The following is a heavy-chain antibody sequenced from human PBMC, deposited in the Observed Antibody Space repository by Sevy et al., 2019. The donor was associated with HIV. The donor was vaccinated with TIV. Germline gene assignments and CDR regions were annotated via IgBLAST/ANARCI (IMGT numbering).Heavy chain of an antibody. CDR2: INQDGSAK. V-gene: IGHV3-7*01. CDR1: GFTFSSYW. D-gene: IGHD3-16*01. J-gene: IGHJ4*02. Sequence: GGSLRLSCAASGFTFSSYWMSWVRQAPGKGLEWVANINQDGSAKHYGASVKGRVTISRASSKNSLFLQVHSLRVEDTAVYYCARDSKADYNYGLEERMAYWGQGTLVTVSS. CDR3: ARDSKADYNYGLEERMAY.